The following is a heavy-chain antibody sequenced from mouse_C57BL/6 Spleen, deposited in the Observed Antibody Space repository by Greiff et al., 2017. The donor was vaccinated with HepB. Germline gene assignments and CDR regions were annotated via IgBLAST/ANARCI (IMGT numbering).Heavy chain of an antibody. CDR3: ASGIYYDYEAWFAY. Sequence: VQLQQPGAELVKPGASVKMSCKASGYTFTSYWITWVKQRPGQGLEWIEDIYPGSGSTNYNEKFKSKATLTVDTSSSTAYMQLSSLTSEDSAVYYCASGIYYDYEAWFAYWGQGTLVTVSA. V-gene: IGHV1-55*01. CDR2: IYPGSGST. CDR1: GYTFTSYW. J-gene: IGHJ3*01. D-gene: IGHD2-4*01.